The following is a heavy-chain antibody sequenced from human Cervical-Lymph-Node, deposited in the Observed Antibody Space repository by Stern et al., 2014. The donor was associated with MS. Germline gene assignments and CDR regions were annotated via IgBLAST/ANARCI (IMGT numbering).Heavy chain of an antibody. J-gene: IGHJ6*02. CDR1: GGSITSSTYS. Sequence: QLQLQESGPGLVKPSETLSLSCTVSGGSITSSTYSWGWIRQPPGRGLEWIGSIYYRGSTYYNPSLKSRFTISVDTSKTQFSLKLTSVTAADTAVYYCARLPAAGTGYYGMDVWGQGTTVTVSS. V-gene: IGHV4-39*01. CDR3: ARLPAAGTGYYGMDV. D-gene: IGHD1-1*01. CDR2: IYYRGST.